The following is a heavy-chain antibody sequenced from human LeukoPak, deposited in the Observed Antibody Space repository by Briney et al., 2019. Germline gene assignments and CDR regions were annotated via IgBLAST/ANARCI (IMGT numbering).Heavy chain of an antibody. V-gene: IGHV4-39*01. CDR1: GGSISSSSYY. Sequence: SETLSLTCTVSGGSISSSSYYWGWIRQPPGKGLEWIGSIYYSGSTYYNPSLKSRVTISVDTSKNQVSLKLSSVTAADTAVYYCARQSLYYGSGSLDYWGQGTLVTVSS. CDR3: ARQSLYYGSGSLDY. CDR2: IYYSGST. D-gene: IGHD3-10*01. J-gene: IGHJ4*02.